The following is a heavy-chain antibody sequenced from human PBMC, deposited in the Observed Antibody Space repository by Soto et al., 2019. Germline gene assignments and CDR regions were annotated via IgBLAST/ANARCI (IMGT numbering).Heavy chain of an antibody. CDR1: GYSFTSYW. V-gene: IGHV5-51*01. D-gene: IGHD3-16*01. CDR3: ARRRYYDYVWGSETSWFDP. Sequence: GESLKISFKGSGYSFTSYWIGWVRQMPGKGLEWMGIIYPGDSDTRYSPSFQGQVTISADKSISTAYLQWSSLKASDTAMYYCARRRYYDYVWGSETSWFDPWGQGTLVTVS. CDR2: IYPGDSDT. J-gene: IGHJ5*02.